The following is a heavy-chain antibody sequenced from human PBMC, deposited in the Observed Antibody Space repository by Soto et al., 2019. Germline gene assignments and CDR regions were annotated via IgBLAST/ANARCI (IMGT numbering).Heavy chain of an antibody. Sequence: GGSLRLSCAASGFTFIIYEMNWVRQAPGKGLEWVSYISSSGSTIYYADSVKGRFTISRDNAKNSLYLQMNSLRAEDSAVYYCARERSDIVVVVAAKGPNWFDPWGQGTLVTVSS. V-gene: IGHV3-48*03. J-gene: IGHJ5*02. D-gene: IGHD2-15*01. CDR1: GFTFIIYE. CDR3: ARERSDIVVVVAAKGPNWFDP. CDR2: ISSSGSTI.